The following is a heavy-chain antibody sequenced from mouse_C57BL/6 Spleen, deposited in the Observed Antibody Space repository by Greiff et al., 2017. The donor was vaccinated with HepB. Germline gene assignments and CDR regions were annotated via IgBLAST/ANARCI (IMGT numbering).Heavy chain of an antibody. J-gene: IGHJ4*01. D-gene: IGHD1-1*01. V-gene: IGHV5-4*03. Sequence: EVKLMESGGGLVKPGGSLKLSCAASGFTFSSYAMSWVRQTPEKRLEWVATISDGGSYTYYPDNVKGRFTISRDNAKNNLYLQMSHLKSEDTAMYYCARALRGYAMDYWGQGTSVTVSS. CDR1: GFTFSSYA. CDR3: ARALRGYAMDY. CDR2: ISDGGSYT.